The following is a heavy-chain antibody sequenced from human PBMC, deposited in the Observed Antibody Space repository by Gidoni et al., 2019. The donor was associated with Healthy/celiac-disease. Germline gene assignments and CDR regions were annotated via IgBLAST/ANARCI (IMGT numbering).Heavy chain of an antibody. Sequence: QVQLVESGGGVVQPGRSVRLSWAASGFTFSSYAMHWVRQAPGKGLGWVAVISYDGSNKYYADSVKGRFTISRDNSKNTLYLQMNSLRAEDTAVYYCARERGMIVVDLWGQGTLVTVSS. CDR1: GFTFSSYA. J-gene: IGHJ5*02. CDR3: ARERGMIVVDL. D-gene: IGHD3-22*01. CDR2: ISYDGSNK. V-gene: IGHV3-30*04.